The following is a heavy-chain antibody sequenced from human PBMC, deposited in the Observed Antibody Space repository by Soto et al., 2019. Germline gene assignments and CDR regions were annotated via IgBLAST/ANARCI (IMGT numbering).Heavy chain of an antibody. CDR3: APAYYDSRGFQDR. V-gene: IGHV3-23*01. D-gene: IGHD3-22*01. Sequence: EVQLLESGGALVEPGGSLRLSCDTSGFTFSNYVMTWVRQAPGRGLEWVSSISGSGGGRSYADSVKGRFTIPRDNSEKTLYLQMNSMRAEDTATYFCAPAYYDSRGFQDRWGQGSLVPVSS. J-gene: IGHJ5*02. CDR2: ISGSGGGR. CDR1: GFTFSNYV.